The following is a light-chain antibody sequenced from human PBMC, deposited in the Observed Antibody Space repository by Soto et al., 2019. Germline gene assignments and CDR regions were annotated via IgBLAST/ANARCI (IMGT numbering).Light chain of an antibody. CDR1: QSVSSN. Sequence: IEITQSPATLSVSPRERATVSCGASQSVSSNLAWYQQKPGQAPRLLIYGASTRATGIPARFSGSGSGTEFTLTISSLQSEDFAVYYCQQYNNCPITFGQGTRLEIK. CDR3: QQYNNCPIT. V-gene: IGKV3-15*01. J-gene: IGKJ5*01. CDR2: GAS.